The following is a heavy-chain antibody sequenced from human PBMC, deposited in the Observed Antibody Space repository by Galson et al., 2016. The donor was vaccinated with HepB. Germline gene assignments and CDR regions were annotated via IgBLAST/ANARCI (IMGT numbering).Heavy chain of an antibody. CDR3: ARVPLERRCPGYFHH. V-gene: IGHV4-31*03. J-gene: IGHJ4*02. Sequence: TLSLTCIVSGGSISSGDYYWSWIRQHPGKGLEWIGHIYYSGSTYHNPSLKSRLTISVDTSKNQFSLKLSSVTAADTAVYSCARVPLERRCPGYFHHWGQGTLVTVSS. CDR1: GGSISSGDYY. D-gene: IGHD1-1*01. CDR2: IYYSGST.